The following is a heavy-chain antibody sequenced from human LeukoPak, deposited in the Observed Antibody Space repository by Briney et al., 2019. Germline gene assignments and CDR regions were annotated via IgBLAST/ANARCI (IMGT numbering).Heavy chain of an antibody. CDR3: AKSVPGNLWSLDY. D-gene: IGHD3-10*01. CDR1: GFTFSSYG. V-gene: IGHV3-30*18. Sequence: GGSLRLSCAASGFTFSSYGMHWVRQAPGKGLEWVAVISYDGSNKYYADSVKGRFTISRDNSKNTLYLQMNSLRAEDTAVYYCAKSVPGNLWSLDYWGQGTLVTVSS. CDR2: ISYDGSNK. J-gene: IGHJ4*02.